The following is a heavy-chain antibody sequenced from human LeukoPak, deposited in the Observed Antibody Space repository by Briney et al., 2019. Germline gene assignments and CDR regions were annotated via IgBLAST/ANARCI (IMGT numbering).Heavy chain of an antibody. CDR1: GGSISSSSSY. CDR2: IYYSGSS. V-gene: IGHV4-39*01. CDR3: ARGSVGATIYYYYYMDV. Sequence: SETLSLTCTVSGGSISSSSSYWGWIRQPPGKGLEWIGSIYYSGSSFDNPALKSRVTISVDTSKNQFSLKLSSVTAADTAVYYCARGSVGATIYYYYYMDVWGKGTTVTISS. D-gene: IGHD1-26*01. J-gene: IGHJ6*03.